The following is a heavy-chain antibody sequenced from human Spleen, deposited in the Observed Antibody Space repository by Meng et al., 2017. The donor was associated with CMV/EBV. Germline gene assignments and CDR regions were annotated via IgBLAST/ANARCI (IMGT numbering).Heavy chain of an antibody. Sequence: ESLKISCAASGFTFSSYEMNWVRQAPGKGLEWIGEINHSGSTNYNPSLKSRATVSVDTSKNHFSLEVRSVTAADTAVYYCARRPTVTAPLRWFDPWGQGILVTVSS. J-gene: IGHJ5*02. CDR2: INHSGST. V-gene: IGHV4-34*01. CDR1: GFTFSSYE. D-gene: IGHD2-21*02. CDR3: ARRPTVTAPLRWFDP.